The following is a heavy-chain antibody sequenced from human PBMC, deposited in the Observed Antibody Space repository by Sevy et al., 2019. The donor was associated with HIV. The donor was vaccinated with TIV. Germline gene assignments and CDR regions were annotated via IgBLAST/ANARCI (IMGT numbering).Heavy chain of an antibody. Sequence: GGYLRLSCVASGFIFSSYWMSWVRQAPGKGLEWVANIKQDGSEKEYVASVKGRFTISRDNAKNSLYLQMNSLRAEDTAVYYCASIYSSSWTRFDYWGQGTLVTVSS. CDR3: ASIYSSSWTRFDY. J-gene: IGHJ4*02. CDR1: GFIFSSYW. V-gene: IGHV3-7*01. CDR2: IKQDGSEK. D-gene: IGHD6-13*01.